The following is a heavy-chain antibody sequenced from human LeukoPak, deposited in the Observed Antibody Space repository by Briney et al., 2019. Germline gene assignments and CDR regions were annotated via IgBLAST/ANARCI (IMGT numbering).Heavy chain of an antibody. CDR1: GFTFSTYW. CDR3: ARGGSSWLGFDY. CDR2: INSDGSSR. V-gene: IGHV3-74*01. J-gene: IGHJ4*02. Sequence: GGSLRLSCAASGFTFSTYWMHWVRQAPGEGLVWVSSINSDGSSRNYADSVKGRFTISRDNAKNTLYLQMSSQRAEDTAVYYCARGGSSWLGFDYWGXGTLVTVSS. D-gene: IGHD6-13*01.